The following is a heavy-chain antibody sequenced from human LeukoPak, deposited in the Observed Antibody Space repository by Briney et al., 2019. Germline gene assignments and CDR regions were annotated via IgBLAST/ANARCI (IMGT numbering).Heavy chain of an antibody. CDR1: GFTFSSYA. Sequence: GGSLRLSCAASGFTFSSYAMHWVRQAPGRGLEWVAVISYDGSNKYYADSVKGRFTISRDNSKNTLYLQMNSLRAEDTAVYCCARDRGNWFDPWGQGTLVTVSS. CDR2: ISYDGSNK. D-gene: IGHD3-10*01. V-gene: IGHV3-30-3*01. J-gene: IGHJ5*02. CDR3: ARDRGNWFDP.